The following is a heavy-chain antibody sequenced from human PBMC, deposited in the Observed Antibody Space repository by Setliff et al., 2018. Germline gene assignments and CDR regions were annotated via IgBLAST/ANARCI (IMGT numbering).Heavy chain of an antibody. J-gene: IGHJ6*02. V-gene: IGHV3-7*01. Sequence: PGGSLRLSCAASGFTFSSLWMSWVRQAPGKGLEWVANINQGGGAQFYVDSVKGRFTISRDNAKNSLYLQMSSLRAEDTAVYYCAKANAMVVTSHSYGMDAWGQGTTVTVSS. D-gene: IGHD2-21*02. CDR1: GFTFSSLW. CDR3: AKANAMVVTSHSYGMDA. CDR2: INQGGGAQ.